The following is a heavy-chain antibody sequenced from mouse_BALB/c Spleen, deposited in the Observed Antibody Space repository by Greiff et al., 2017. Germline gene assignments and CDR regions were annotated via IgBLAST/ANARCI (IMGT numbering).Heavy chain of an antibody. Sequence: QVQLQQPGAELVRPGASVKLSCKASGYTFTSYWINWVKQRPGQGLEWIGNIYPSDSYTNYNQKFKDKATLTVDKSSSTAYMQLSSPTSEDSAVYYCTRSHYYGSSPLYWGQGTTLTVSS. CDR2: IYPSDSYT. D-gene: IGHD1-1*01. CDR1: GYTFTSYW. J-gene: IGHJ2*01. CDR3: TRSHYYGSSPLY. V-gene: IGHV1-69*02.